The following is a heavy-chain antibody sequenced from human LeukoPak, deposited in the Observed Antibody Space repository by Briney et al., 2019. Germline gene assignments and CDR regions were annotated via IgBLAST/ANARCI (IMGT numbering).Heavy chain of an antibody. CDR2: IIPIFDIR. CDR1: GGTFNKYA. Sequence: SVKVSCKASGGTFNKYAINWVRQAPGQGLEWMGRIIPIFDIRNYARKFQVRVTFTADKSTSTAYMELSSLRSEDTAVYYCARAGSYYDTLRNWFDPWGQGTLVTVSS. CDR3: ARAGSYYDTLRNWFDP. D-gene: IGHD3-10*01. J-gene: IGHJ5*02. V-gene: IGHV1-69*04.